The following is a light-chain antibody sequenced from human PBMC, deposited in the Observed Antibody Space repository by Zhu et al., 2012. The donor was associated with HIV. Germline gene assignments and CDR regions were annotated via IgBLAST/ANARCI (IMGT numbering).Light chain of an antibody. CDR1: QSVSTN. J-gene: IGKJ2*01. V-gene: IGKV3-15*01. Sequence: EVVLTQSPATLSVSPGERATLSCRASQSVSTNLAWYQQKPGQPPRLLIFGASTRATGIPARFTGSGSGTEFTLTITSVQAEDFAVYHCQEYYDWPLYAFGQGSKLEI. CDR3: QEYYDWPLYA. CDR2: GAS.